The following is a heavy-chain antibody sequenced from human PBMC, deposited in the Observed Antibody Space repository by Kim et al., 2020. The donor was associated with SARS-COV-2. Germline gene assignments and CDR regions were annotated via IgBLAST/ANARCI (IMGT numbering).Heavy chain of an antibody. CDR3: ARGVRGAETDY. CDR2: INHSGST. V-gene: IGHV4-34*01. Sequence: SETLSLTCAVYGGSFSGYYWSWIRQPPGKGLEWIGEINHSGSTNYNPSLKSRVTISVDTSKNQFSLKLSSVTAADTAVYYCARGVRGAETDYWGQGTLVTVSS. D-gene: IGHD3-10*01. J-gene: IGHJ4*02. CDR1: GGSFSGYY.